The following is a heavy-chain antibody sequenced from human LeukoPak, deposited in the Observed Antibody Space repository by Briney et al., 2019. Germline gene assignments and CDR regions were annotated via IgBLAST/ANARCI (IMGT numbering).Heavy chain of an antibody. V-gene: IGHV1-2*02. CDR1: GYTFIDYY. D-gene: IGHD3-10*01. Sequence: WASVKVSCTASGYTFIDYYIHWVRQAPGQGLEFLGWISPDSGGTNYPQTFQGRVTLTRDTSINTVYMGLSRLTSDDTAIYYCARRPPYYGSGTSNWFDPWGQGTLVIVSS. CDR3: ARRPPYYGSGTSNWFDP. J-gene: IGHJ5*02. CDR2: ISPDSGGT.